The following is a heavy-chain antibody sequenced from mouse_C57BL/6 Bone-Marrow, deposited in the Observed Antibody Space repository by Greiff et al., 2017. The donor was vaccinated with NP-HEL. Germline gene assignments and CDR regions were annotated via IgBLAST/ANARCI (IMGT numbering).Heavy chain of an antibody. CDR1: GYAFTNYL. V-gene: IGHV1-54*01. CDR2: INPGSGGT. Sequence: VQLQQSGAELVRPGTSVKVSCKASGYAFTNYLIEWVKQRPGQGLEWIGVINPGSGGTNYNEKFKGKATLTADKSSSTAYMQLSSLTSEDSAVYFCALTGREAFFDYWGKGTTLTVSS. CDR3: ALTGREAFFDY. J-gene: IGHJ2*01. D-gene: IGHD4-1*01.